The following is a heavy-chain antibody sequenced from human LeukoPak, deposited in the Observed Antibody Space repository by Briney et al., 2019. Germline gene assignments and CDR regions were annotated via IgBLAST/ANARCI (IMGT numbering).Heavy chain of an antibody. CDR1: GFTFSSYA. Sequence: GGSLRLSCAASGFTFSSYAMSWVRQAPGKGLEWVSAISGSGGSTYYADSVKGRFTISRDNSKNTLYLQMNSLRAEDTAVYYCAKSQRGYCSGGSCYSGDYWGQGTPVTVSS. CDR3: AKSQRGYCSGGSCYSGDY. V-gene: IGHV3-23*01. D-gene: IGHD2-15*01. J-gene: IGHJ4*02. CDR2: ISGSGGST.